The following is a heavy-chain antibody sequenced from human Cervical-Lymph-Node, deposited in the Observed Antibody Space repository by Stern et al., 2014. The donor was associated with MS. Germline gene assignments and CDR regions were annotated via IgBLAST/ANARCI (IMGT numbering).Heavy chain of an antibody. D-gene: IGHD5-24*01. CDR2: AWYDGSTA. CDR1: GFTFSSYG. J-gene: IGHJ4*02. Sequence: VQLVESGGGVVQPGTSLRLSCAASGFTFSSYGMHWVRQAPGKGLGWVALAWYDGSTAYYTTSVKGRFTISRDNSKNTLSLQMNSLTAEDTAVYYCARGHIPYAYNYLFDYWGQGTLVTVSS. V-gene: IGHV3-33*01. CDR3: ARGHIPYAYNYLFDY.